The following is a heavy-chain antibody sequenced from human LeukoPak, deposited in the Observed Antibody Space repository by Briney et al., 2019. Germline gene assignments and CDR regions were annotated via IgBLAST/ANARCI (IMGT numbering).Heavy chain of an antibody. CDR3: AKALVLTVAGTYYVDH. J-gene: IGHJ4*02. D-gene: IGHD6-19*01. V-gene: IGHV3-30*02. Sequence: GGSLRLSFAASGFTFSNYGMHWVRQAPGKGLEWVAFIRFDESRTFYGDSVKGRFIISRDNSENTLFLHMHSLRPEDTAVYYCAKALVLTVAGTYYVDHWGQGTLVTVSS. CDR2: IRFDESRT. CDR1: GFTFSNYG.